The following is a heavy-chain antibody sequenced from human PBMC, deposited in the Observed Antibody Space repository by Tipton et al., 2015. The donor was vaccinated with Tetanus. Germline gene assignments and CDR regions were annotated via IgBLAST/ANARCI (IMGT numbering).Heavy chain of an antibody. CDR3: AKKLGGVNPFEY. CDR1: QFTFNIFL. Sequence: SLRLSCAASQFTFNIFLMHWVRQAPGGRLEWVANIKQDGSEKYYVDSVKGRFTISRDNAKNSLYLQMNSLRAEDTAVYYCAKKLGGVNPFEYWGQGTLVSVSS. CDR2: IKQDGSEK. D-gene: IGHD3-16*01. V-gene: IGHV3-7*03. J-gene: IGHJ4*02.